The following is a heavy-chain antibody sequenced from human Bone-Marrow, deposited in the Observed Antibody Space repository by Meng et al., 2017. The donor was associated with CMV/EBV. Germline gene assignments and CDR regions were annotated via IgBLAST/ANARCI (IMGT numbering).Heavy chain of an antibody. Sequence: ASVKVSCKASGYTFTSYGISWVRQATGQGLEWMGWMNPNSGNKGYAQKFQGRVTMTRITSISTAYMELRSLRSEDTAVYYCARGLVRRRNWFDPWGQGTLVTVSS. CDR1: GYTFTSYG. V-gene: IGHV1-8*02. CDR2: MNPNSGNK. CDR3: ARGLVRRRNWFDP. J-gene: IGHJ5*02. D-gene: IGHD6-6*01.